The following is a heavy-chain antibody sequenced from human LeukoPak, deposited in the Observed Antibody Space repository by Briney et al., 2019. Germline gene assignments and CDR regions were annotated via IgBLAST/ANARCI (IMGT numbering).Heavy chain of an antibody. CDR1: GGSISSSSYY. Sequence: SETLSLTXTVSGGSISSSSYYWDWVRQPPGQGLEWIGNVYYGGNTFYNSSLESRVTISVDMSKNQFSLKLTSLTAADTAVYYCARQRADYFYHYLDVWGKGTSVTVSS. CDR2: VYYGGNT. CDR3: ARQRADYFYHYLDV. J-gene: IGHJ6*03. V-gene: IGHV4-39*01.